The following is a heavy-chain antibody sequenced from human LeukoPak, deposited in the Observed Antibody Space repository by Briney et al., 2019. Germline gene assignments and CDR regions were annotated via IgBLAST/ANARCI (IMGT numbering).Heavy chain of an antibody. CDR2: IYPADSST. Sequence: GESLKISCKASGYGFSNYWIGWVRQLPGKGLEWVGFIYPADSSTRYSPSFQGQVTISADKSISTAYLQWSSLKASGTAMYYCARRYYHSTEFDPWGQGTLVTVSS. CDR3: ARRYYHSTEFDP. J-gene: IGHJ5*02. V-gene: IGHV5-51*01. D-gene: IGHD2/OR15-2a*01. CDR1: GYGFSNYW.